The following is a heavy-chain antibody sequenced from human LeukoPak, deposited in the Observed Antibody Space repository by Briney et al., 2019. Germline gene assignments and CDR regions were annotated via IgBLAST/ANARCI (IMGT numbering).Heavy chain of an antibody. CDR1: GGSISSSSYY. J-gene: IGHJ4*02. D-gene: IGHD6-13*01. CDR2: IYYSGST. Sequence: SETLSLTCTVSGGSISSSSYYWGWIRQPPGKGLEWVGSIYYSGSTYYNPSLKSRVTISVHTSKNQFSLKLSSVTAADTAVYYCARQGYSSSSYYFDYWGQGTLVTVSS. V-gene: IGHV4-39*01. CDR3: ARQGYSSSSYYFDY.